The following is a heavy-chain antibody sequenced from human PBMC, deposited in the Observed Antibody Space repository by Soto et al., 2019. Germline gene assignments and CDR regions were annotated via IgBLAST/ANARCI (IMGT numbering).Heavy chain of an antibody. Sequence: KPLEWLALIYWDDDKRYSPSLKSRLTITKDTSKNQVVLTMTNMDPVDTATYYCAHLLGGCSRAGCSPLRFEYWGQGTQVTVSS. J-gene: IGHJ4*02. CDR2: IYWDDDK. CDR3: AHLLGGCSRAGCSPLRFEY. D-gene: IGHD2-15*01. V-gene: IGHV2-5*02.